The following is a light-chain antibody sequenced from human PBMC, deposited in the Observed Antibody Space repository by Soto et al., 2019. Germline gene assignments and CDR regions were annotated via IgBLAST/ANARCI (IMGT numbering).Light chain of an antibody. CDR3: SSFKTTNTYV. J-gene: IGLJ1*01. V-gene: IGLV2-14*03. Sequence: QSVLTQPASVSGSPGQSIAMSCTGTSSDVGTHNFVSWYQQHPGKAPKLIIYDVSNRPSGVSDRFFGSKSGNTASLTISGLQAEDEADYYCSSFKTTNTYVFGTGTKVTVL. CDR1: SSDVGTHNF. CDR2: DVS.